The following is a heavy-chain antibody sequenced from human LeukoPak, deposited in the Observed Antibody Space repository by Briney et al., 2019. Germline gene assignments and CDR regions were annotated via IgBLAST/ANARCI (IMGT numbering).Heavy chain of an antibody. CDR3: AKPYYYGSRSYMDY. CDR1: GFTFSSYG. J-gene: IGHJ4*02. V-gene: IGHV3-30*18. Sequence: GGSXRLSCAASGFTFSSYGMHWVRQAPGKGLEWVAVISYDGSNTYYADSVKGRFTISRDNSKNMLYLQMNSLRAEDTAVYYCAKPYYYGSRSYMDYWGQGTLVTVSS. CDR2: ISYDGSNT. D-gene: IGHD3-10*01.